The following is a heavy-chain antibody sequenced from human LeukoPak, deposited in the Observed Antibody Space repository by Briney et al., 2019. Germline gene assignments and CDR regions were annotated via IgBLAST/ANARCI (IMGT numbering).Heavy chain of an antibody. D-gene: IGHD1-1*01. CDR2: ISSSGSTI. CDR1: GFTFSDYY. Sequence: PGGSLRLSCAASGFTFSDYYMSWIRQAPGKGLEWVSYISSSGSTIYYAGSVKGRFTISRDNAKNSLYLQMSSLRVEDTAVYYCARDDVAWNDVHWFDPWGQGTLVTVSS. J-gene: IGHJ5*02. CDR3: ARDDVAWNDVHWFDP. V-gene: IGHV3-11*04.